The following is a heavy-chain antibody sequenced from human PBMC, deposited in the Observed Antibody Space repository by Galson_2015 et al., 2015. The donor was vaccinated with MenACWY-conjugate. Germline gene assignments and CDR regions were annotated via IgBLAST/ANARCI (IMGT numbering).Heavy chain of an antibody. CDR1: DSSFSRFW. D-gene: IGHD3-3*01. CDR3: AVAIYDFWSGYSFDY. J-gene: IGHJ4*02. CDR2: IYPPDSDT. V-gene: IGHV5-51*01. Sequence: QSGAEVKKPGESLKISCKGSDSSFSRFWIGWVRQMPGKGLEWMGLIYPPDSDTRYSPSFQGQVTMSADKSITTAYLQWSSLKASDTAIYYCAVAIYDFWSGYSFDYWGQGTLVTVSS.